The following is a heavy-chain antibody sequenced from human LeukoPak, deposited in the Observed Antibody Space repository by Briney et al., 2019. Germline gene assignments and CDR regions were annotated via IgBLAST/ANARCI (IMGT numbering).Heavy chain of an antibody. Sequence: ASVKVSCKASGYTFTGYYMHWVRQAPGQGLAWMGRINPNSGCSNYAQKFQGRVTMTRETSISTAYMELSRLRSDDTAVYYCARATRSRRWELPAYFDYWGQGTLVTVSS. V-gene: IGHV1-2*06. J-gene: IGHJ4*02. D-gene: IGHD1-26*01. CDR1: GYTFTGYY. CDR3: ARATRSRRWELPAYFDY. CDR2: INPNSGCS.